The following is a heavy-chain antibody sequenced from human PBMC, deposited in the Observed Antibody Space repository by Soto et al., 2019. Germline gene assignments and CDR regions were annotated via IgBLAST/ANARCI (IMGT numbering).Heavy chain of an antibody. CDR2: INQDGSEK. Sequence: GGSLRLSCAGSGFTFSSYWMSWVRQAPGKGLEWVANINQDGSEKYYVDSVRGRFTISRDNVKNSLYLQMNSLRADDTAVYYCARGRGTAGTRYFDYWGQGTQVTVSS. V-gene: IGHV3-7*04. CDR3: ARGRGTAGTRYFDY. CDR1: GFTFSSYW. D-gene: IGHD6-13*01. J-gene: IGHJ4*02.